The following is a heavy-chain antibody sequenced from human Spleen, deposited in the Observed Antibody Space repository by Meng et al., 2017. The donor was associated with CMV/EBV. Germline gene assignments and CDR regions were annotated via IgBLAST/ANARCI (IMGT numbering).Heavy chain of an antibody. J-gene: IGHJ4*02. V-gene: IGHV1-2*02. CDR1: GYTFTAYY. CDR3: ARTSRSYYFDY. CDR2: INPNSGGT. D-gene: IGHD6-6*01. Sequence: ASVKVSCKASGYTFTAYYMHWVRQAPGQGLEWMGWINPNSGGTDYAQKFQGRVTMTRDTSISTAYMELSRLTSDDTAVYYCARTSRSYYFDYWGQGSLVTVSS.